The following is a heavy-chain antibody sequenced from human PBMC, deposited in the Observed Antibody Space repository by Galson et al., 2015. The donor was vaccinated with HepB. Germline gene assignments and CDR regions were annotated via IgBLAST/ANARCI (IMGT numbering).Heavy chain of an antibody. Sequence: SLRLSCAASGFSFDDYGMNWVRQSPGKGLEWVSGINWNGGNTGYADSVKGRFTITRDNAKNSLFLQMNSLRAEDTAVYYCARELGYCYRTDCYEALDYWGQGTLVTVSS. V-gene: IGHV3-20*04. CDR1: GFSFDDYG. CDR3: ARELGYCYRTDCYEALDY. CDR2: INWNGGNT. J-gene: IGHJ4*02. D-gene: IGHD2-2*01.